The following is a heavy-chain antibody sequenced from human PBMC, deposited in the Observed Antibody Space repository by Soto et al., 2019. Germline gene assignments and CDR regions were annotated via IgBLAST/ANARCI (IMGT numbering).Heavy chain of an antibody. J-gene: IGHJ4*02. D-gene: IGHD3-22*01. CDR1: GGSISSYY. Sequence: SETLSLTCTVSGGSISSYYWSWIRQPPGKGLEWIGYIYYSGSTNYNPSLKSRVTISVDTSKNQFSLKLSSVTAADTAVYYCASSDYYDSHFTYWGQGTLVTVSS. V-gene: IGHV4-59*01. CDR2: IYYSGST. CDR3: ASSDYYDSHFTY.